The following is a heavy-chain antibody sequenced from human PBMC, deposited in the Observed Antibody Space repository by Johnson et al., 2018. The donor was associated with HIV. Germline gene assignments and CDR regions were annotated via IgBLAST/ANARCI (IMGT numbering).Heavy chain of an antibody. J-gene: IGHJ3*02. CDR3: SRLPTGYSRDGFDI. CDR1: GFTFSSYA. V-gene: IGHV3-30*04. Sequence: QVQLVESGGGLVQPGGSLRLSCVGSGFTFSSYAMHWVRQAPGKGLVWVAVISYDGSNKYYGDSLKGRFTISRDNSKNTLYLQMNSLRAGDTAVYYCSRLPTGYSRDGFDIWGQGTMVTVSS. D-gene: IGHD5-18*01. CDR2: ISYDGSNK.